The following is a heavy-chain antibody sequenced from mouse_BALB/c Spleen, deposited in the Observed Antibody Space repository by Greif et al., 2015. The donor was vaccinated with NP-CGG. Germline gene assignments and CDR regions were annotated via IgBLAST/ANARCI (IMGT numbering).Heavy chain of an antibody. J-gene: IGHJ4*01. V-gene: IGHV2-9*02. CDR3: ARGVPYAMDY. Sequence: HVHVKQSGPGLVAPSQSLSITCTVSGFSLTSYGVHWVRQPPGKGLEWLGVIWAGGSTNYNSALMSRLSISKDNSKSQVFLKMNSLQTDDTAMYYCARGVPYAMDYWGQGTSVTVSS. D-gene: IGHD5-1*01. CDR1: GFSLTSYG. CDR2: IWAGGST.